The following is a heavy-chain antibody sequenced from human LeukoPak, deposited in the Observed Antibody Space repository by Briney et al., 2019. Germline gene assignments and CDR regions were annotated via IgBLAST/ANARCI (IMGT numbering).Heavy chain of an antibody. V-gene: IGHV3-30*02. J-gene: IGHJ3*02. Sequence: GGSLRLSCAASGFTFSSYGMHWVRQAPGKGLEWVAFIRYDGSNKYYADSVKGRFTISRDNSKNTLYLQMNSLRAEDTAVYYCAKDHSGWYNGAFDIWGQGTMVTVSS. CDR3: AKDHSGWYNGAFDI. D-gene: IGHD6-19*01. CDR2: IRYDGSNK. CDR1: GFTFSSYG.